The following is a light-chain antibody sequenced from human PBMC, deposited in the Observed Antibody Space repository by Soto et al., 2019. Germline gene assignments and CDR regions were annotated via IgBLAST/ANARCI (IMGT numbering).Light chain of an antibody. Sequence: EIVLTQSPGTLSLSPGERCTLSCLAIQSVSSSYLAWYQQKPGQAPRLLIYGASSRATGIPDRFSGSGSGTDFTLTISRLEPEDSAVYYCEQYGSSPPVTVGQGTKVDIK. CDR2: GAS. J-gene: IGKJ1*01. V-gene: IGKV3-20*01. CDR1: QSVSSSY. CDR3: EQYGSSPPVT.